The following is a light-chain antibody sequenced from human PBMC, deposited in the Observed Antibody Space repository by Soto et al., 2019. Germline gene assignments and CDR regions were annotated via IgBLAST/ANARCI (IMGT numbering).Light chain of an antibody. CDR2: GAP. Sequence: EIVLTQSPGTLSLSPGERATLSCRASQSVSNNCIACNQQKPGQAPSLLVYGAPNRATGIPDRFSGSVSGTDFTVSISRLEPEDFAVYYCQQYGSSGTFGQGTKVDIK. CDR1: QSVSNNC. CDR3: QQYGSSGT. J-gene: IGKJ1*01. V-gene: IGKV3-20*01.